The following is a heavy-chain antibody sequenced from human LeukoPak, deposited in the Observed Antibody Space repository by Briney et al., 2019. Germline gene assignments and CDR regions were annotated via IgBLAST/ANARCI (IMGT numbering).Heavy chain of an antibody. CDR1: GFTFSSSA. Sequence: PGGSLRLSCAASGFTFSSSAMSWVRQAPGKGLEWVSTISGSGGSTYYADSVKGRFTMSRDNSKNTLYLQMNSLRAEDTAVYYCANLRDYYYYMDVWGKGTTVTVSS. CDR3: ANLRDYYYYMDV. J-gene: IGHJ6*03. D-gene: IGHD3-16*01. V-gene: IGHV3-23*01. CDR2: ISGSGGST.